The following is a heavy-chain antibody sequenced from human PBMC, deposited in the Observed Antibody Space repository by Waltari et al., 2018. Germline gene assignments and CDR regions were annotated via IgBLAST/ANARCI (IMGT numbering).Heavy chain of an antibody. CDR3: ASLYSTNWFDP. V-gene: IGHV3-7*01. CDR1: GGSFSGYY. CDR2: IKQDGSEK. D-gene: IGHD1-26*01. J-gene: IGHJ5*02. Sequence: VQLQQWGAGLLKPSETLSLTCAVYGGSFSGYYWSWIRQPPGKGLEWVANIKQDGSEKYYVDSVKGRFTISRDNAKNSLYLQMNSLRAEDTAVYYCASLYSTNWFDPWGQGTLVIVSS.